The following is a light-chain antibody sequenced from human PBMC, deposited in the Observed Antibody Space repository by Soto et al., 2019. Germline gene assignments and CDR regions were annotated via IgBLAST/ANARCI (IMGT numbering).Light chain of an antibody. V-gene: IGLV2-8*01. CDR2: EVS. J-gene: IGLJ3*02. CDR1: SSDVGGYNY. CDR3: SSYAGSNHNWV. Sequence: QSALTQPPSASGSPGQSVTISCTGTSSDVGGYNYVSWYQQHPGKAPKLMIYEVSKRPSGVPDRFSGSKSGNTASLTVSGLQDEDEADYYCSSYAGSNHNWVFGGGTKLTVL.